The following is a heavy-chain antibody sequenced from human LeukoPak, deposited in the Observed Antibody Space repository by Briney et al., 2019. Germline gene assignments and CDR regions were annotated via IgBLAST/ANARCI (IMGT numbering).Heavy chain of an antibody. CDR3: AREGAGIAAANWFDP. CDR2: ISAYNGNT. J-gene: IGHJ5*02. V-gene: IGHV1-18*01. Sequence: ASVKVSCKASGYTFTSYGISWVRQAPGQGLEWMGWISAYNGNTNYAQKLQGRVTMTTDTSTSTAYVELRSLRSDDTAVYYCAREGAGIAAANWFDPWGQGTLVTVSS. CDR1: GYTFTSYG. D-gene: IGHD6-13*01.